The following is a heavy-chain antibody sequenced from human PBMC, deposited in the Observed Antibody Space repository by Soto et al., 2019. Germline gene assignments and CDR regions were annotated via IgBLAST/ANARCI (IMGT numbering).Heavy chain of an antibody. D-gene: IGHD1-26*01. J-gene: IGHJ4*02. CDR2: IYYSGST. V-gene: IGHV4-59*01. CDR3: AFDGYSGSYYHNY. Sequence: SETLSLTCTVSGGSISSYYWSWIRQPPGKGLEWIGYIYYSGSTNYNPSLKSRVTISVDTSKNQFSLKLSSVTAADTAVYYCAFDGYSGSYYHNYWGQGTLVTVSS. CDR1: GGSISSYY.